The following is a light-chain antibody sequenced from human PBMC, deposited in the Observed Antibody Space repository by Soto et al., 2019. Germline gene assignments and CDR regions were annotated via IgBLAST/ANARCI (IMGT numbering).Light chain of an antibody. J-gene: IGLJ2*01. V-gene: IGLV4-69*01. Sequence: QLVLTQSPSASASLGASVKLTCTLSSGHSSYAIAWHQQQPETGPRYLMKLNSDGSHNKGDGIPDRFSGSSSGAERYRTISSLQSEYEADYYCQTWDTGFSVVFGGCTQLTVL. CDR3: QTWDTGFSVV. CDR2: LNSDGSH. CDR1: SGHSSYA.